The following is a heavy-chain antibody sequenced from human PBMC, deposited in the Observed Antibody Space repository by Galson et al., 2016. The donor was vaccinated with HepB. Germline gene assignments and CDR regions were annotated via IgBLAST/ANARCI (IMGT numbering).Heavy chain of an antibody. V-gene: IGHV3-11*06. D-gene: IGHD4-23*01. Sequence: LRLSCAASGFTVSSNYMSWVRQAPGKGLEWVSYISSSSSYTNYAESVKGRFTISRDNSKNTLYLQMNSLRDEDTAVYYCARAQTTVVTYIDNWGQGTLVTVSS. CDR2: ISSSSSYT. CDR3: ARAQTTVVTYIDN. CDR1: GFTVSSNY. J-gene: IGHJ4*02.